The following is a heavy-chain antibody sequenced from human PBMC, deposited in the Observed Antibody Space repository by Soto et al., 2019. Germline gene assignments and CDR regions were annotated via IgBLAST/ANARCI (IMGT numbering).Heavy chain of an antibody. Sequence: QVQLVESGGGVVQPGTSLTLSCAASGFDFSNFVMHWVRQAPGKGLECVAVIWHDASDDNYGDSVQGRFTISRDNSKHVLYLQMNSLRAEDTAVYYCAREGGDEWIDYYYYGMDVWGHGTTVTVSS. V-gene: IGHV3-33*01. J-gene: IGHJ6*02. CDR2: IWHDASDD. CDR3: AREGGDEWIDYYYYGMDV. D-gene: IGHD2-21*01. CDR1: GFDFSNFV.